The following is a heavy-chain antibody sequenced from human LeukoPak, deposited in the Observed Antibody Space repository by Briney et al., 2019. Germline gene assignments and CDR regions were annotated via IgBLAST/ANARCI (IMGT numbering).Heavy chain of an antibody. CDR3: ARDTGTARPPGGYCYYYIDV. J-gene: IGHJ6*03. D-gene: IGHD6-6*01. CDR1: GGTFSSYA. Sequence: SVKVSCKASGGTFSSYAISRVRQTPGQELEWMGGIIPIFGTANYAQKFQGRVTITADESTSTAYMEMSSLRSEDTAVYYCARDTGTARPPGGYCYYYIDVWDKGTTVTVSS. V-gene: IGHV1-69*01. CDR2: IIPIFGTA.